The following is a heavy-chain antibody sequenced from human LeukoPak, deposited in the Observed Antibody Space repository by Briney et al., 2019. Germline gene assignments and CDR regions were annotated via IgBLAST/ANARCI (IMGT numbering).Heavy chain of an antibody. CDR3: AKESWAGEPPEMVRGVGFDY. V-gene: IGHV3-30*18. D-gene: IGHD3-10*01. CDR2: ISYDGSNK. CDR1: GFTFSSYG. J-gene: IGHJ4*02. Sequence: PGGSLRLSCAASGFTFSSYGMHWVRQAPGKGLEWVAVISYDGSNKYYADSVKGRFTISRDNSKNTLYLQMNSLRAEDTAVYYCAKESWAGEPPEMVRGVGFDYWGQGTLVTVSS.